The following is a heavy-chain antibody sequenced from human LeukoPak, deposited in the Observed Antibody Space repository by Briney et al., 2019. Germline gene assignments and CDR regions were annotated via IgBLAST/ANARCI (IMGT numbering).Heavy chain of an antibody. CDR3: AGRHQLFPFDH. CDR1: GDSVSSTSYY. D-gene: IGHD2-2*01. CDR2: MYYTGST. Sequence: SETLSLSCSVSGDSVSSTSYYLGWIRQPPGKGLEWIGTMYYTGSTYYNPSLKSRVTISADTSKNQFSLRLTSVTAADTAVYYCAGRHQLFPFDHWGQGTLVTVSS. J-gene: IGHJ4*02. V-gene: IGHV4-39*01.